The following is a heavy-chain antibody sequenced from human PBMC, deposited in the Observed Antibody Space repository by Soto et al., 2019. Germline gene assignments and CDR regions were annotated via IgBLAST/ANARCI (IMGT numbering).Heavy chain of an antibody. J-gene: IGHJ2*01. CDR1: GFTFSSYA. CDR3: AKPMGVENDYGDDRRPGLWYFDL. V-gene: IGHV3-23*01. D-gene: IGHD4-17*01. CDR2: ISGSGGST. Sequence: EGSLRLSCAASGFTFSSYAMSWVRQAPGKGLEWVSAISGSGGSTYYADSVKGRFTISRDNSKNTLYLQMNSLRAKDTAVYYCAKPMGVENDYGDDRRPGLWYFDLWGRGTLVTVSS.